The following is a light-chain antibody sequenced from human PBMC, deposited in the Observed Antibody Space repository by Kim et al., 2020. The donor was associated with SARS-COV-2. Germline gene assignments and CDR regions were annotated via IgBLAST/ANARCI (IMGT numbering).Light chain of an antibody. Sequence: ASVKLTSTRGSGDRSYTIARHARQREKGRGYWMKLNRDGGHRKGDGIPDRFSGASSGGARYLTIASLQSEDEADYYCQAWGTGIQVFGGGTQVTVL. CDR3: QAWGTGIQV. CDR2: LNRDGGH. J-gene: IGLJ3*02. CDR1: SGDRSYT. V-gene: IGLV4-69*01.